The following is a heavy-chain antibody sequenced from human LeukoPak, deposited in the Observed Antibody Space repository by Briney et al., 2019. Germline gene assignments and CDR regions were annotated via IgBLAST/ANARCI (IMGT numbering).Heavy chain of an antibody. CDR3: ARGWYSSSPGFYYMDV. CDR2: IKQDGSEK. V-gene: IGHV3-7*01. CDR1: GFTFSSYW. Sequence: PGGSLRLSCAASGFTFSSYWMSWVRQAPGKGLEWVANIKQDGSEKYYVDSVKGRFTISRDNAKNSLYLQMNSLRAEDTAVYYCARGWYSSSPGFYYMDVWGKGTTVTVSS. J-gene: IGHJ6*03. D-gene: IGHD6-6*01.